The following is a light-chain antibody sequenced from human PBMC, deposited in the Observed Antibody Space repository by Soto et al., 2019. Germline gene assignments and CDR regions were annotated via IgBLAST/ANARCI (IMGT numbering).Light chain of an antibody. CDR2: GAS. V-gene: IGKV3-20*01. CDR3: QQYGGTPPDT. Sequence: EIVLTQSPGTLSLSPGERAILSCRASQSVSSSYLAWYQQKPGQAPRLLIYGASSRATGIPARFSGSGSGTDFTLTINSLEPADFAVYYCQQYGGTPPDTFGQGTKLEIK. CDR1: QSVSSSY. J-gene: IGKJ2*01.